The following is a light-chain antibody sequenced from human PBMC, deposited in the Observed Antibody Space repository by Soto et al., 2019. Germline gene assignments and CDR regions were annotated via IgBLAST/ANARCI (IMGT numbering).Light chain of an antibody. CDR3: QQRSSCPHT. CDR1: QSVSSY. J-gene: IGKJ3*01. CDR2: DAS. Sequence: EIVLTQSPATLSLSPGERATLSCRASQSVSSYLAWYQQKPGQAPRLLIYDASNRATGIPARFSGSGSGTDFTLTSSSLEPEDFAVYYCQQRSSCPHTFGPGTKVDVK. V-gene: IGKV3-11*01.